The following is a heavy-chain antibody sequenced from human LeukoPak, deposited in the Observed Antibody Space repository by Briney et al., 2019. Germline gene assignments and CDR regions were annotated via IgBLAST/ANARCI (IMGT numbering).Heavy chain of an antibody. CDR2: INHSGST. J-gene: IGHJ4*02. D-gene: IGHD2-2*01. CDR3: ARRPRYCSSTSCYPGGDGSSFFDY. Sequence: SETLSFTCAVYGGSFSGYYWSWIRQPPGKGLEWIGEINHSGSTNYNPSLKSRVTISVDTSKNQFSLKLSSVTAADTAVYYCARRPRYCSSTSCYPGGDGSSFFDYWGQGTLVTVSS. V-gene: IGHV4-34*01. CDR1: GGSFSGYY.